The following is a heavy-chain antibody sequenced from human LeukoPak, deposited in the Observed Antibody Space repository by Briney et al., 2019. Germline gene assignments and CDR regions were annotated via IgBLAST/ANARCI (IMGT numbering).Heavy chain of an antibody. Sequence: PSETLSLTCTVSGGSISSYYWSWIRQPPGKGLECIAYIYSSGSTTYNPSLKSRVTISVDTSKNQFSLKLSSVTAADTAVYYCARTPNRYCSSTSCYAGYYYMDVWGKGATVTVSS. V-gene: IGHV4-59*08. CDR2: IYSSGST. D-gene: IGHD2-2*01. J-gene: IGHJ6*03. CDR1: GGSISSYY. CDR3: ARTPNRYCSSTSCYAGYYYMDV.